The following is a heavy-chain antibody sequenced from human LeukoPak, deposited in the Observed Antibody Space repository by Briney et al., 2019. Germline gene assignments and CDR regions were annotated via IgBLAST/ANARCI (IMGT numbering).Heavy chain of an antibody. D-gene: IGHD3-10*01. V-gene: IGHV3-64*01. Sequence: GGSLRLSCAASGFTFSSYAMHWVRQAPGKGLEYVSAISSNGGSTYYANSVKGRFTISRDNSKNTLYLQMGSLRAEDMAVYYCARGRASAFDVWGQGTMVTVSS. J-gene: IGHJ3*01. CDR2: ISSNGGST. CDR1: GFTFSSYA. CDR3: ARGRASAFDV.